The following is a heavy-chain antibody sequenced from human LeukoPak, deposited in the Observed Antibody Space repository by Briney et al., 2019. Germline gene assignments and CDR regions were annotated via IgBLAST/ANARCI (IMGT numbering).Heavy chain of an antibody. CDR2: IYYSGST. CDR1: GGSISSYY. V-gene: IGHV4-59*01. Sequence: SETLSLTCTVSGGSISSYYWSWIRQPPGKGLEWIGYIYYSGSTNYNPSLKSRVTISVDTSKNQFSLELSSVTAADTAVYYCARYDYGDYVFDYWGQGTLVTVSS. CDR3: ARYDYGDYVFDY. J-gene: IGHJ4*02. D-gene: IGHD4-17*01.